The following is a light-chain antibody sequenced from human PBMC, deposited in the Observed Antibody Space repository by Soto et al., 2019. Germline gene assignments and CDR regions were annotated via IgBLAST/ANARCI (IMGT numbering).Light chain of an antibody. Sequence: QLVLTQSPSASASLGASVKLTCTLSSGHSSYAIAWHQQQAEKGPRYLMKLTGDGSHSKGDGIPDRFSGPSSGAERYLTISSLQSEDEADYYCQTWGSGTHVVFGGGTKLTVL. CDR1: SGHSSYA. J-gene: IGLJ2*01. V-gene: IGLV4-69*01. CDR3: QTWGSGTHVV. CDR2: LTGDGSH.